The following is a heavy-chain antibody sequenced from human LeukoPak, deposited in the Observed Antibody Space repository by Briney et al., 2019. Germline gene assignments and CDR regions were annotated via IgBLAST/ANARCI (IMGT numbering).Heavy chain of an antibody. J-gene: IGHJ4*02. D-gene: IGHD3-9*01. V-gene: IGHV4-34*01. CDR3: ARGALRYFDWLFQADFDY. CDR2: INHSGST. Sequence: PSETLSLTCTVSGGSISSYYWSWIRQPPGKGLEWIGEINHSGSTNYNPSLKSRVTISVDTSKNQFSLNLSSVTAADTAVYYCARGALRYFDWLFQADFDYWGQGTLVTVSS. CDR1: GGSISSYY.